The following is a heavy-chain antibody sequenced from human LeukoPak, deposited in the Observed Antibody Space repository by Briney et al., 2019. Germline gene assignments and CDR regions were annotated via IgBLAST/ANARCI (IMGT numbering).Heavy chain of an antibody. V-gene: IGHV3-21*01. Sequence: PGGSLRLSCAVSGFTLSSYSMNWVRQAPGKGLEWVSSISSSSSYIYYADSVKGRFTISRDNAKNSLYLQMNSLRAEDTAVYYCARDSYSGYDSAAFDIWGQGTMVTVSS. CDR3: ARDSYSGYDSAAFDI. CDR1: GFTLSSYS. CDR2: ISSSSSYI. J-gene: IGHJ3*02. D-gene: IGHD5-12*01.